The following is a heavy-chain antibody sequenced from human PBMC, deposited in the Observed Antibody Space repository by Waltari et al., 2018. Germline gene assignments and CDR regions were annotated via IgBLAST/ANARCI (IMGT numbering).Heavy chain of an antibody. Sequence: QVQLQQWGAGLLKPSETLSLTCAVYGGSFSGYYWSWIRQPPGKGLEWIGEINHSGSTHYNPSLKSRVTISVDTSKNQFSLKLSSGTAADTAVYYCARGQSRLRGWFDPWGQGTLVTVSS. CDR2: INHSGST. J-gene: IGHJ5*02. CDR1: GGSFSGYY. V-gene: IGHV4-34*01. CDR3: ARGQSRLRGWFDP.